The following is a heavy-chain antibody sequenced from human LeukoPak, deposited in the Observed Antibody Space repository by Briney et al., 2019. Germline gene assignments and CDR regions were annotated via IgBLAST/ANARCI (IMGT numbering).Heavy chain of an antibody. CDR3: AREGPVAVAGLDY. CDR2: ISAYNVNT. J-gene: IGHJ4*02. CDR1: GYTFTNYG. Sequence: WASVKVSCKASGYTFTNYGISWVRQAPGQGLEWVGWISAYNVNTNYAQNLQDRVTMTTDTSTSAAYMELRSLISDDTAVYYCAREGPVAVAGLDYWGQGTLVTVSS. V-gene: IGHV1-18*01. D-gene: IGHD6-19*01.